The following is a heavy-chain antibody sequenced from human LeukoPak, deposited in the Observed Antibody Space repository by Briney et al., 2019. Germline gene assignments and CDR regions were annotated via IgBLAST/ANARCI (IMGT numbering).Heavy chain of an antibody. CDR1: GFTFSDYY. J-gene: IGHJ2*01. Sequence: GGSLRLSCAASGFTFSDYYMSWIRQAPGKGLEWVSYISSSGSTIYYADSVKCRFTISRDNAKNSLYLQMNSLRAEDTAVYYCASGSVIGWYFDLWGRGTLVTVSS. V-gene: IGHV3-11*01. CDR3: ASGSVIGWYFDL. D-gene: IGHD2/OR15-2a*01. CDR2: ISSSGSTI.